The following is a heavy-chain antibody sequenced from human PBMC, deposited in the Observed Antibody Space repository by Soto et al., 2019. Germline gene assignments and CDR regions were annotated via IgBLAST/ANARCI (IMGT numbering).Heavy chain of an antibody. CDR2: IYWNDDK. V-gene: IGHV2-5*01. CDR1: GFSLSTSGVG. CDR3: ATIRRAILFFDY. J-gene: IGHJ4*02. D-gene: IGHD3-9*01. Sequence: SGPTLVNPTQTLTLTCTFSGFSLSTSGVGVGWIRQPPGKALEWLALIYWNDDKRYSPSLKSRLTITKDTSKNQVVLTMTNMEPVDTATYYGATIRRAILFFDYWGQGTLVTVSS.